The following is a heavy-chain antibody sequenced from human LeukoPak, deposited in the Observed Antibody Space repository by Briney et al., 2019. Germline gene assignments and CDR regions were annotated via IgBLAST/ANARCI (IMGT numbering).Heavy chain of an antibody. CDR3: AREIVVVPAAMMGGRAFDI. J-gene: IGHJ3*02. V-gene: IGHV1-2*02. CDR2: INPNSGGT. CDR1: GYTFTGYY. Sequence: ASVKVSCKASGYTFTGYYMHWVRQAPGQGLEWMGWINPNSGGTNYAQKFQGRVTMTRDTSISTAYMELSRLRSDDTAVYYCAREIVVVPAAMMGGRAFDIWGQGTMVTVSS. D-gene: IGHD2-2*01.